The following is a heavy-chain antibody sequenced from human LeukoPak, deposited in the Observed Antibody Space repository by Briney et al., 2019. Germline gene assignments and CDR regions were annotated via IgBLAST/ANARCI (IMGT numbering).Heavy chain of an antibody. CDR2: IYPSGSP. D-gene: IGHD4-17*01. V-gene: IGHV4-59*11. CDR3: ARYYGDFVYHFDH. Sequence: SETLSLTCTVSGGSLSGHYWSWIRQSPGKGLEWIGYIYPSGSPNYHPSLESRVTLSVDTSKKLFSLRLTSMTAADTAVYYCARYYGDFVYHFDHWGQGILVTVSS. CDR1: GGSLSGHY. J-gene: IGHJ4*02.